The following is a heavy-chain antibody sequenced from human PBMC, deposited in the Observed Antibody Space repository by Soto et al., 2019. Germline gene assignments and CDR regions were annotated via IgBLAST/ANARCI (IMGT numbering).Heavy chain of an antibody. Sequence: EVQLVESGGGLVQPGGSLRLSCAASGFTVSSNYMSWVRQAPGKGLEWVSVIYSGGSTYYADSVKGRFTISRHNSKNTLYLQMNSLRAEDTAVYYCARKNYGSGSYRGMDVWGQGNTVTVSS. V-gene: IGHV3-53*04. CDR2: IYSGGST. J-gene: IGHJ6*02. CDR1: GFTVSSNY. CDR3: ARKNYGSGSYRGMDV. D-gene: IGHD3-10*01.